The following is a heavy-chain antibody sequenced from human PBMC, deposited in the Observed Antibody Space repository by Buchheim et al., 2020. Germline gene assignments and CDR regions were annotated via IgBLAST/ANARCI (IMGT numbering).Heavy chain of an antibody. CDR1: GFTFSSYG. V-gene: IGHV3-33*01. J-gene: IGHJ4*02. D-gene: IGHD1-26*01. CDR2: IWYDGSNK. CDR3: ARVGSGKWELLGVRGDMDY. Sequence: QVQLVESGGGVVQPGRSLRLSCAASGFTFSSYGMHWVRQAPGKGLGWVAVIWYDGSNKYYADSVKGRFTISRDNSKNTLYLQMNSLRAEDTAVYYCARVGSGKWELLGVRGDMDYWGQGTL.